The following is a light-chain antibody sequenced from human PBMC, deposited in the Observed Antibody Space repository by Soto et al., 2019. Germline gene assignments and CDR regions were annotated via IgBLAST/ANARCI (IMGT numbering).Light chain of an antibody. CDR1: SSNIGNNY. J-gene: IGLJ3*02. V-gene: IGLV1-51*01. CDR3: GPWDSSLSAGV. Sequence: QSVLTQPPSVSAAPGQRVTISCSGSSSNIGNNYVSWYQQLPGTAPKLLIYDNNKRPSGIPDRFSGSKSGTSATLGITRLKTRDEDDYYYGPWDSSLSAGVFGGGTKLTVL. CDR2: DNN.